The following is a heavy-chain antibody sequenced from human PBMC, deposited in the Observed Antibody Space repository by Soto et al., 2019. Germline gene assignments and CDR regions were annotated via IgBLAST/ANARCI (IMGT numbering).Heavy chain of an antibody. Sequence: KPSETLSLTCTVSGGSISSSSYYWGWIRQPPGKGLEWIGSIYYSGSTYYNPSLKSRVTISVDTSKNQFSLKLSSVTAAVTAVYYCARQRESGRYYLDYWGQGTLVTV. D-gene: IGHD1-26*01. CDR1: GGSISSSSYY. CDR3: ARQRESGRYYLDY. V-gene: IGHV4-39*01. J-gene: IGHJ4*02. CDR2: IYYSGST.